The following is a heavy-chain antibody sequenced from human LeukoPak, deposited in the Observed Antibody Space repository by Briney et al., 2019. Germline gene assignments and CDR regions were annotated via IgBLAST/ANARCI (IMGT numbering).Heavy chain of an antibody. CDR2: IYFSGST. V-gene: IGHV4-39*07. D-gene: IGHD3-22*01. CDR3: ARDPQYYYDSSGYIYYFDY. CDR1: GGSISNSSYY. J-gene: IGHJ4*02. Sequence: SETLSLTCTVSGGSISNSSYYWGWNRQPPGEGLEWIGSIYFSGSTYYNPSLKSRVTISVDTSKNQFSLKLSSVTAADTAVYYCARDPQYYYDSSGYIYYFDYWGQGTLVTVSS.